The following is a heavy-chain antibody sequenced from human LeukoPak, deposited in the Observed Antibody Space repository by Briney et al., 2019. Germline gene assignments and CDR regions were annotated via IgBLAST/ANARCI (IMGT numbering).Heavy chain of an antibody. CDR3: ARPTMTGSYCGTFDI. CDR2: IYNSGIT. CDR1: GGSISSSSYY. Sequence: SDTLSLTCTVSGGSISSSSYYWGWIRQPPGKGLEWIWSIYNSGITYYSTSLKSRLTISVDTSKNQFSLKLSSVTAADTAVYYCARPTMTGSYCGTFDIWGQGTMVTVSS. V-gene: IGHV4-39*01. D-gene: IGHD3-10*01. J-gene: IGHJ3*02.